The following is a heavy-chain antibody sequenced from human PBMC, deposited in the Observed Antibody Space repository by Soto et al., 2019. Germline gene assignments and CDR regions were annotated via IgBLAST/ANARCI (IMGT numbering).Heavy chain of an antibody. V-gene: IGHV4-59*01. D-gene: IGHD4-17*01. CDR1: GGSISSYY. CDR3: ARVTTEIDIFDY. J-gene: IGHJ4*02. Sequence: SETLSLTCTVSGGSISSYYWSWIRQPPGKGLEWIGYIYYSGSTNYNPSLKSRVTISVDTSKNQFSLKLSSLTAADTAVYYCARVTTEIDIFDYWGQGTLVTVSS. CDR2: IYYSGST.